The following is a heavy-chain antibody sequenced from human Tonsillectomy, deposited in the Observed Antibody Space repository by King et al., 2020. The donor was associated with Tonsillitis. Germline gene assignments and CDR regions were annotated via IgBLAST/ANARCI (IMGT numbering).Heavy chain of an antibody. Sequence: QLVQSGAEVKKPGESLKISCKGSGYSFTSYWIGWVRQMPGKGLEWMGIIYPGDSDTRYSPSFHGHVTISADKSISTAYLQWSSLKASDTAMYYCARPRHCGGDCYSHYYFDYWGQGTLVTVSS. J-gene: IGHJ4*02. CDR1: GYSFTSYW. CDR2: IYPGDSDT. D-gene: IGHD2-21*02. CDR3: ARPRHCGGDCYSHYYFDY. V-gene: IGHV5-51*01.